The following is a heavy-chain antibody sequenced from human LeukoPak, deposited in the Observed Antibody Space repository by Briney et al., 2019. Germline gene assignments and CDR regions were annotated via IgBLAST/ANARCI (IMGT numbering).Heavy chain of an antibody. V-gene: IGHV3-21*04. CDR3: AKDMAAAVPYGMDV. CDR2: ISSGSTSI. J-gene: IGHJ6*02. CDR1: GFTFSNFH. Sequence: PGGSLRLSCAASGFTFSNFHMNWVRQAPGKGLEWVSSISSGSTSIYYADSLKGRFTISRDNAKNSLYLQMNSLRAEDTALYYCAKDMAAAVPYGMDVWGQGTTVTVSS. D-gene: IGHD6-13*01.